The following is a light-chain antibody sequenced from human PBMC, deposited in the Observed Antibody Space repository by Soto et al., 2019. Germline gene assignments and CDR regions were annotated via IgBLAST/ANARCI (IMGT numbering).Light chain of an antibody. V-gene: IGLV2-14*01. Sequence: QSALTQPASVSGSPGQSITISCTGTSSDVGGYNYVSWYQQHPAKAPKLMIYEVSNRPSGFSNRFSGSKSGNTASLTISGLQAEDEADYYCSSYTSSSTLVFGGGTKLTVL. J-gene: IGLJ2*01. CDR2: EVS. CDR1: SSDVGGYNY. CDR3: SSYTSSSTLV.